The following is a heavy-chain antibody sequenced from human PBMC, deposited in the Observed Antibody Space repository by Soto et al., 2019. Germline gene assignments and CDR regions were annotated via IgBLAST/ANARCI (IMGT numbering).Heavy chain of an antibody. CDR3: AREGGYFDRSGSGVYHYDRVDV. J-gene: IGHJ6*02. CDR1: GGTISSYY. V-gene: IGHV4-59*12. Sequence: AESLSLTCTVPGGTISSYYWSWIRQPPGKGREWIGCSYYSGSTNYNPPLKSRITMSVDTAKKQISLKLSCVTAADTAVYYCAREGGYFDRSGSGVYHYDRVDVWARGTTVTAP. CDR2: SYYSGST. D-gene: IGHD3-22*01.